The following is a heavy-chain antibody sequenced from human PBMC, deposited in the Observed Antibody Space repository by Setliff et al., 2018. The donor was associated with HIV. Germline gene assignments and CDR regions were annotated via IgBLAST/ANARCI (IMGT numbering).Heavy chain of an antibody. CDR1: GGSISSTTYW. J-gene: IGHJ3*02. D-gene: IGHD5-18*01. CDR3: AKRPGYGYPFHI. CDR2: IYYNGNT. Sequence: NPSETLSLTCTVSGGSISSTTYWWGWIRQPPGKGLEWIGTIYYNGNTIYDPSLKSRVTISIDMSKNQFSLKLTSVAAADTAVYYCAKRPGYGYPFHIWGQGTMVTV. V-gene: IGHV4-39*01.